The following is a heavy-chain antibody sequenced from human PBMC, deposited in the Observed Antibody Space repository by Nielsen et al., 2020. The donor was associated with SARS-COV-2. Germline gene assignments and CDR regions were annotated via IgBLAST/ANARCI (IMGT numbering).Heavy chain of an antibody. CDR3: ARHLPTTVTDY. CDR1: GFTFTSYV. D-gene: IGHD4-17*01. Sequence: GGSLRLSCVTSGFTFTSYVMNWVRQAPGKGLEWVSGISSSGDSTYYADSVQGRFTMSRDNSEKTVYLQMNSLRVEDTAVYYCARHLPTTVTDYWGQGTLVTVSS. V-gene: IGHV3-23*01. CDR2: ISSSGDST. J-gene: IGHJ4*02.